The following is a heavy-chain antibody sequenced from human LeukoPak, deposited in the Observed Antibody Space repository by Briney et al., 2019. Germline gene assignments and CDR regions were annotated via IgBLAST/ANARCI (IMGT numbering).Heavy chain of an antibody. D-gene: IGHD2-2*01. V-gene: IGHV3-21*01. CDR3: ARDRGGYCSSTSCYQGWFDP. J-gene: IGHJ5*02. CDR2: ITSSKSYI. CDR1: GFTFSSYS. Sequence: GGSLRLSYAASGFTFSSYSMNWVRQAPGKGLEWVSSITSSKSYIYYADSVKGRFTISRDNAKNSLYLQMNSLRAEDTAVYYCARDRGGYCSSTSCYQGWFDPWGQGTLVTVSS.